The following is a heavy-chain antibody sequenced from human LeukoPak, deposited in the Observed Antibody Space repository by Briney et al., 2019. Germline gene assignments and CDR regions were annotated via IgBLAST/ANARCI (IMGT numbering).Heavy chain of an antibody. CDR3: ARGGRTTWHGMDV. D-gene: IGHD4-17*01. V-gene: IGHV3-33*01. CDR2: IWYDGSNK. CDR1: GLTFRSYG. Sequence: PGGSLRLSCAASGLTFRSYGMHWVRQAPGKGLEWVAVIWYDGSNKNYADSVKGRFTISRDNSKNTLYLQMNSLRAEDTAVYYCARGGRTTWHGMDVWGQGTTVTVSS. J-gene: IGHJ6*02.